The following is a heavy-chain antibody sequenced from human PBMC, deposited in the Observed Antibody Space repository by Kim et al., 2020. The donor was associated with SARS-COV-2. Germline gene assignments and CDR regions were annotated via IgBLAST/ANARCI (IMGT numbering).Heavy chain of an antibody. J-gene: IGHJ4*02. CDR3: ARSTVRGVIITDYFDY. CDR1: GYTFTSYA. V-gene: IGHV1-3*01. D-gene: IGHD3-10*02. CDR2: INAGNGNT. Sequence: ASVKVSCKASGYTFTSYAMHWVRQAPGQRLEWMGWINAGNGNTKYSQKFQGRVTITRDTSASTAYMELSSLRSEDTAVYYCARSTVRGVIITDYFDYWGQGTLVTVSS.